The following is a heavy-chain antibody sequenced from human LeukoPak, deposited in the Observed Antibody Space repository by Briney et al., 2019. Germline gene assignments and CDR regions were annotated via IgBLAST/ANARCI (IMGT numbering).Heavy chain of an antibody. CDR3: AKGRNWNYDRGLYYFDY. Sequence: GGSLRLSCAASGFTFSSYWMSWVRQAPGKGLEWVSAISGSGGSTYYADSVKGRFTISRDNSKNTLYLQMNSLRAEDTAVYYCAKGRNWNYDRGLYYFDYWGQGTLVTVSS. D-gene: IGHD1-7*01. V-gene: IGHV3-23*01. J-gene: IGHJ4*02. CDR2: ISGSGGST. CDR1: GFTFSSYW.